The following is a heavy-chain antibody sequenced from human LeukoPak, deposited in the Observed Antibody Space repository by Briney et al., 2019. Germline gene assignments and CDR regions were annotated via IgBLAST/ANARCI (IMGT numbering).Heavy chain of an antibody. CDR1: AFTFSNYW. CDR2: INSDGTTT. J-gene: IGHJ4*02. Sequence: PAGSLRLSCAASAFTFSNYWMHWVRQPQRNGLVWVSRINSDGTTTNYTNFVQDRFTISRDDAKNTGYLEMNSLSAEDAAVYYCCRRAEAGKIDYWGQGTLVTVSS. D-gene: IGHD6-19*01. V-gene: IGHV3-74*01. CDR3: CRRAEAGKIDY.